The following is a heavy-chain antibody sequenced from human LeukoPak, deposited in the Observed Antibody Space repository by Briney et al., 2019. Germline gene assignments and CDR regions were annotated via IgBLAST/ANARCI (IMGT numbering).Heavy chain of an antibody. CDR1: GFTFSSYD. CDR2: IGTAGDT. CDR3: AKADSLMAFDI. V-gene: IGHV3-13*01. J-gene: IGHJ3*02. Sequence: PGGSLRLSCAASGFTFSSYDMHWVRQPTGGGLEWVSGIGTAGDTYYLGSVKGRFTISRDNSKNTLYLQMNSLRAEDTAVYYCAKADSLMAFDIWGQGTMVTVSS. D-gene: IGHD5-18*01.